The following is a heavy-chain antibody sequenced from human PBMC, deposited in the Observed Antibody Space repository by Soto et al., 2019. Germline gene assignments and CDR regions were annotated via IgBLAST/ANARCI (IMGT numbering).Heavy chain of an antibody. D-gene: IGHD6-6*01. V-gene: IGHV4-34*01. J-gene: IGHJ5*02. Sequence: PSETLSLTCAAFGGSFSGYYWNWIRQPPGKGLEWIGTINYSGSTNYNPSLKNRVTISVDTSKNQFSLKLSSVTAADTAVYYCARAISSYPSTGLNWFDPWGQGTLVTVS. CDR1: GGSFSGYY. CDR3: ARAISSYPSTGLNWFDP. CDR2: INYSGST.